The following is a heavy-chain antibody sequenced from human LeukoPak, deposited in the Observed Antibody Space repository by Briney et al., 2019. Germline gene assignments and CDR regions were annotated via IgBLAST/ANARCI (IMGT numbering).Heavy chain of an antibody. CDR1: GFTFSSYS. J-gene: IGHJ3*02. Sequence: GGSLRLSCAASGFTFSSYSMTWVRQAPGKGLEWVSSISSSSSYIYYADSVKGRFTISRDNAKNSLYLQMNRLRAEDTAVYYCARDPRPTTRAFDIWGQGTMVTVSS. CDR2: ISSSSSYI. D-gene: IGHD4-17*01. V-gene: IGHV3-21*01. CDR3: ARDPRPTTRAFDI.